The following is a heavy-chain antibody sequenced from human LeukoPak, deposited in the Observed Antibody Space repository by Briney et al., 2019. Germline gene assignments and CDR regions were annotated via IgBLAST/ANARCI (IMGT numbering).Heavy chain of an antibody. CDR2: ISAYNGNT. Sequence: GASVKVSCKASGYTFTSYGISWVRQAPGQGLEWMGWISAYNGNTNYAQKLQGRVTMTTDTSTSTAYMELRSLRSDDTAVYYCAREWDYDSSGHPDYWGQGTLVTVSS. J-gene: IGHJ4*02. CDR1: GYTFTSYG. D-gene: IGHD3-22*01. CDR3: AREWDYDSSGHPDY. V-gene: IGHV1-18*01.